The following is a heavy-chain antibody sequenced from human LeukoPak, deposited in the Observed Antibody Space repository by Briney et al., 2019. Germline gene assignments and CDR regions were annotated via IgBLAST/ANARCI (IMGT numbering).Heavy chain of an antibody. V-gene: IGHV4-38-2*02. Sequence: SETLSLTCTVSGYSFDSGYYWGWIRQPPGQGLEWIANIYYSGSTSYNPSLKSRVTVSIDTSKNKFSLKLYSVSAADTALYYCARLYCISTSCYTIDYWGQGTLVTVSS. J-gene: IGHJ4*02. CDR2: IYYSGST. CDR1: GYSFDSGYY. D-gene: IGHD2-2*02. CDR3: ARLYCISTSCYTIDY.